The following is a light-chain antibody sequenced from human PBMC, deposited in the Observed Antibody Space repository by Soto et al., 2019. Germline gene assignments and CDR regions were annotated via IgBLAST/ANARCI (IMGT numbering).Light chain of an antibody. CDR1: QSVLYSSNNKNY. CDR2: WAS. V-gene: IGKV4-1*01. Sequence: DIVMTQSPDSLAVSLGERATINCKSSQSVLYSSNNKNYLAWYQKKPGQPPKLLIYWASTRESGVPGRFSGSGSGTDFTLTISSLQAEDVAVYYCQQYYSTHPMFGQGTKVEIK. CDR3: QQYYSTHPM. J-gene: IGKJ1*01.